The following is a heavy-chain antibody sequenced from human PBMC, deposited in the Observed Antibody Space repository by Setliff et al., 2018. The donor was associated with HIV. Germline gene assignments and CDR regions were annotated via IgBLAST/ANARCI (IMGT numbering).Heavy chain of an antibody. CDR2: IKQDGSEK. CDR1: GFTFSSYW. J-gene: IGHJ4*02. V-gene: IGHV3-7*01. CDR3: AAKPMIRGRPFAF. Sequence: PGGSLRLSCAASGFTFSSYWMSWVRQAPGKGLEWVANIKQDGSEKYYVDSVKGRFSISRDNAKNSLYLQMNSLRAADTAAYFCAAKPMIRGRPFAFWGQATLVTVSS. D-gene: IGHD3-10*01.